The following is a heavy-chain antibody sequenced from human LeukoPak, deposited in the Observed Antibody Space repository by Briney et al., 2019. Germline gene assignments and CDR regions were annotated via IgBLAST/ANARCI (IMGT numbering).Heavy chain of an antibody. V-gene: IGHV3-30*01. J-gene: IGHJ4*02. CDR2: ISYDGSNK. CDR1: GFTFSSYA. D-gene: IGHD6-19*01. CDR3: ARDLKPIAVAGTYITDY. Sequence: GGSLRLSCAASGFTFSSYAMHWVRQAPGKGLEWVAVISYDGSNKYYADSVKGRFTITRDNSKNTLYLQMNSLRAEDTAVYYCARDLKPIAVAGTYITDYWGQGTLVTVSS.